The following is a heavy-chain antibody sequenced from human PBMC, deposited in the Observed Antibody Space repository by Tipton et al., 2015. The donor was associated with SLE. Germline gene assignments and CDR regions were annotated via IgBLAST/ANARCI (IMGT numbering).Heavy chain of an antibody. CDR3: AREGGSYTAFDY. CDR2: VSPYNGNR. J-gene: IGHJ4*02. CDR1: GYTFTDYS. D-gene: IGHD1-26*01. V-gene: IGHV1-18*01. Sequence: QLVQSGAEMGQPGASVKVSCKASGYTFTDYSISWVRQAPGQGLEWMGWVSPYNGNRDSAQKFQGRVTLTTDTSTSAVYLELRSLTFDDTAVYYCAREGGSYTAFDYWGQGTLVTVSS.